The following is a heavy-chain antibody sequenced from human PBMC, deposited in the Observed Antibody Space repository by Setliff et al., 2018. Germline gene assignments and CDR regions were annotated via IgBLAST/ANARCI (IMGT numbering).Heavy chain of an antibody. CDR1: GYNFLDYW. Sequence: GESLKISCKASGYNFLDYWIGWVRQMPGKGLEWMGIIYPDDSDTRYSPSVQGPSTISADKSISTAYLQWSSLKASDTAFYYCARRRRFDSGGPRSPWYFDLWGRGTLVTVSS. J-gene: IGHJ2*01. V-gene: IGHV5-51*01. CDR2: IYPDDSDT. D-gene: IGHD3-22*01. CDR3: ARRRRFDSGGPRSPWYFDL.